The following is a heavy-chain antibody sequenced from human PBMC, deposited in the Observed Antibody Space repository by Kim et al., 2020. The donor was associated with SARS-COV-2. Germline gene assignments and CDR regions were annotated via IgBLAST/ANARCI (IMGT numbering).Heavy chain of an antibody. D-gene: IGHD3-10*01. V-gene: IGHV4-59*01. J-gene: IGHJ3*02. CDR3: ARAITRDDAFDI. Sequence: TYNPSLKRRVTISVDTSKNQFSLKLSSVTAADTAVYYCARAITRDDAFDIWGQGTMVTVSS.